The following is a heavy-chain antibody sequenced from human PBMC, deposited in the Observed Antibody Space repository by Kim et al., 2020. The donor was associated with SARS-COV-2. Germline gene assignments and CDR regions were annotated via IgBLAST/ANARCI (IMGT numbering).Heavy chain of an antibody. Sequence: SETLSLTCSVSGASISSDDCYWSWIRQPPGKGLEWIGNMYYSGATYYNSSLENRITISADRANNQFYLRVRSVTAADTAVYYCARSGFDGGTSIDYWGQGSLVTVSS. D-gene: IGHD2-15*01. CDR2: MYYSGAT. J-gene: IGHJ4*02. CDR3: ARSGFDGGTSIDY. CDR1: GASISSDDCY. V-gene: IGHV4-30-4*01.